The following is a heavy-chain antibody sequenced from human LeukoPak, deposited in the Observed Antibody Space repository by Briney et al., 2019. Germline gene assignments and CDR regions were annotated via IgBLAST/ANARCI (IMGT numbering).Heavy chain of an antibody. V-gene: IGHV3-7*03. D-gene: IGHD3-10*01. J-gene: IGHJ4*02. CDR1: GFIFTNYF. CDR2: IKQDGSEK. CDR3: ANYYYGSGSQDY. Sequence: GGSLRLSCAASGFIFTNYFMSWVRQAPGKGLEWVANIKQDGSEKYYVDSVKGRFTISRDNAKNSLYLQMNSLRAEDTAVYYCANYYYGSGSQDYWGQGTLVTVSS.